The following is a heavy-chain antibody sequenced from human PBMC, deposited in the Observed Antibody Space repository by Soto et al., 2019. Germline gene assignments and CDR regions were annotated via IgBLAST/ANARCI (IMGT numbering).Heavy chain of an antibody. CDR1: GFNFNDYG. J-gene: IGHJ6*02. Sequence: EVQLVESGGDLVQPGRSLRLSCAASGFNFNDYGMHWVRQAPGKGLEWVSSISWNSGSIGYADSVKGRLTISRDNAKNPLYLQMNSLRAENKDLYYCAKDIENRYDPYYYYGMDLWGLGNTVTVSS. D-gene: IGHD3-16*01. CDR2: ISWNSGSI. V-gene: IGHV3-9*01. CDR3: AKDIENRYDPYYYYGMDL.